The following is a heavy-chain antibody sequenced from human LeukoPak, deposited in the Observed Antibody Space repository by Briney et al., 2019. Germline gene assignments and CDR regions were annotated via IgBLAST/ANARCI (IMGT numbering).Heavy chain of an antibody. CDR1: GDTINDYY. Sequence: SETLSLTCTVSGDTINDYYWSWIRQPPGRGLEWIGYIYYSGSTNFSPSLKSRVTMSVDTSKKQFSLNLSSVTAADTAVYFCARQGGSFSHIDSWGQGTLVTVSS. J-gene: IGHJ4*02. V-gene: IGHV4-59*08. CDR2: IYYSGST. D-gene: IGHD1-26*01. CDR3: ARQGGSFSHIDS.